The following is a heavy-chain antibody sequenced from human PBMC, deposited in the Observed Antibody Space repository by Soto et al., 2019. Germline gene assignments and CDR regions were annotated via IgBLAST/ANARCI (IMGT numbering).Heavy chain of an antibody. D-gene: IGHD2-2*02. J-gene: IGHJ5*02. CDR1: GFIFSSSG. CDR2: ISKSSRTI. V-gene: IGHV3-48*01. CDR3: TKDYTA. Sequence: GGSLGLSCAAAGFIFSSSGMSWVRQAPGKGLEWLSYISKSSRTIYYADSVKGRFTISRDNAKNSLYLQMNSLRVEDTAIYYCTKDYTAWGQGTLVTVSS.